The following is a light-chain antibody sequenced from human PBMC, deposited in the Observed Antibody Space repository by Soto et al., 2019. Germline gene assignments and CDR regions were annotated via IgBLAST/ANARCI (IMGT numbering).Light chain of an antibody. Sequence: EIVLTQSPGTLSLSPGERATLSCRASQSFTSSYLAWYQQKPGQAPRPLIYGASSRATDIPDRFSGSGSGTDFTLTISRLEPEDFAVYYCQQYGTSPYTFGQGTKLEIK. V-gene: IGKV3-20*01. CDR2: GAS. CDR1: QSFTSSY. J-gene: IGKJ2*01. CDR3: QQYGTSPYT.